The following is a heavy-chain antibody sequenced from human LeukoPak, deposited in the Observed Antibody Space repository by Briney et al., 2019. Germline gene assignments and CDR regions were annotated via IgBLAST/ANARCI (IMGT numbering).Heavy chain of an antibody. V-gene: IGHV3-48*03. D-gene: IGHD2-2*01. CDR2: ISSSGSTI. Sequence: GGSLRLSCAASGFTFSSYEMNWVRQAPGKGLEWVSYISSSGSTIYYADSVKGRFTISRDNAKNSLYLQMNSLRAEDTAVYYCARVVVVVLNYYYYYYMDVWGKGTTVTVSS. J-gene: IGHJ6*03. CDR1: GFTFSSYE. CDR3: ARVVVVVLNYYYYYYMDV.